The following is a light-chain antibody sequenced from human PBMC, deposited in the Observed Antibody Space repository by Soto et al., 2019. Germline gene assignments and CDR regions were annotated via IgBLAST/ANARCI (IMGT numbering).Light chain of an antibody. V-gene: IGKV3-20*01. J-gene: IGKJ4*01. CDR2: GAS. CDR1: QSVSSSY. CDR3: QKYGSSPLT. Sequence: EIVLTQSPGTLSLSPGERATLSCRASQSVSSSYLAWYQQKPGQAPRLLIYGASSRATGIPDRFSGSGSGTAFTLSISRLEPEAFAVYYCQKYGSSPLTFGGGTQVEIK.